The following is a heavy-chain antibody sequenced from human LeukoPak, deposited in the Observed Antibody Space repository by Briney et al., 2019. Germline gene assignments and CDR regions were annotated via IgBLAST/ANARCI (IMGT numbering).Heavy chain of an antibody. CDR2: INPNSGGT. J-gene: IGHJ4*02. V-gene: IGHV1-2*02. D-gene: IGHD3-3*01. Sequence: ASVKVSCKASGYTFTGYYMHWVRQAPGQGLEWMGRINPNSGGTNYAQKFQGRVTMTRDTSISTAYMELSRLRSDDTAVYYCARGAPILERGVSDYWRQGTLVTVSS. CDR3: ARGAPILERGVSDY. CDR1: GYTFTGYY.